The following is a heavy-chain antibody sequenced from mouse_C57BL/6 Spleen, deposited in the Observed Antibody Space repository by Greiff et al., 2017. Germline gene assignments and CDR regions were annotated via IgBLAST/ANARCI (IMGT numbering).Heavy chain of an antibody. D-gene: IGHD1-1*01. CDR1: GFTFSSYA. CDR3: ARDLTTVVASEYFDY. CDR2: ISDGGSYT. J-gene: IGHJ2*01. V-gene: IGHV5-4*01. Sequence: EVMLVESGGGLVKPGGSLKLSCAASGFTFSSYAMSWVRQTPEKRLEWVATISDGGSYTYYPDNVKGRFTISRDNAKNNLYLQMSHLKSEDTAMYYCARDLTTVVASEYFDYWGQGTTLTVSS.